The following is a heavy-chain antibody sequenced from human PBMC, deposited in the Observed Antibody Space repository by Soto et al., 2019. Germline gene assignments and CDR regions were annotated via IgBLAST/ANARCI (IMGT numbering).Heavy chain of an antibody. Sequence: GGSLRLSCAASGFTFSSYWMHWVRQAPGKGLVWVSRINSDGSSTSYADSVKGRFTISRDNSKNTLYLQMNSLRAEDTAVYYCAKVRRDYYDSSGYRDDYWGQGTLVTVSS. D-gene: IGHD3-22*01. CDR3: AKVRRDYYDSSGYRDDY. CDR2: INSDGSST. CDR1: GFTFSSYW. J-gene: IGHJ4*02. V-gene: IGHV3-74*01.